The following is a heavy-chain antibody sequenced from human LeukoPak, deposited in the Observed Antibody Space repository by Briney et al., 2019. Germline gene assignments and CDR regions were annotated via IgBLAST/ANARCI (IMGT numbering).Heavy chain of an antibody. CDR1: GFTFSSYG. D-gene: IGHD3-22*01. CDR3: AKHGWSSGYFYDY. CDR2: IRYDGSNK. Sequence: GGSLRLSCAASGFTFSSYGMHWVRQAPGKGLEWVAFIRYDGSNKYYADSVKGRFTISRDNSKNTLYLQMNSLRAEDTAVYYCAKHGWSSGYFYDYWGQGTLVTVSS. J-gene: IGHJ4*02. V-gene: IGHV3-30*02.